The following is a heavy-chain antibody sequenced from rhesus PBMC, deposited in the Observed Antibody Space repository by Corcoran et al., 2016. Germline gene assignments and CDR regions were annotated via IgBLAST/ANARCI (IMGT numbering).Heavy chain of an antibody. Sequence: QVQLQESGPGLVKPSETLSLTCAVSGCSLSSNYWCWIRQPPAKGLEWIGYLYGSSVSTYYNPSLKSRVSNSTDTAKTQFSLQLCSVTAADTAVYYSARFNCYYEDDYGYYYKYYFDYWGQGVLVTVSS. D-gene: IGHD3-9*01. CDR2: LYGSSVST. CDR1: GCSLSSNY. V-gene: IGHV4-160*01. CDR3: ARFNCYYEDDYGYYYKYYFDY. J-gene: IGHJ4*01.